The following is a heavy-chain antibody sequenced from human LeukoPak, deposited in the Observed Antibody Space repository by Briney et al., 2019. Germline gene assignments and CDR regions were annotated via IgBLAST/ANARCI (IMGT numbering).Heavy chain of an antibody. Sequence: GGSLRLSCAASGFTVSRNYMSWVRQAPGNGLEWVSVIYSGGRTYYADSVKGRFTISRDNSKNTLYLQMNSLRAEETAVYYCARAGPSSSWHQFDYWGQGTLVTVSS. V-gene: IGHV3-66*01. CDR1: GFTVSRNY. D-gene: IGHD6-13*01. CDR3: ARAGPSSSWHQFDY. J-gene: IGHJ4*02. CDR2: IYSGGRT.